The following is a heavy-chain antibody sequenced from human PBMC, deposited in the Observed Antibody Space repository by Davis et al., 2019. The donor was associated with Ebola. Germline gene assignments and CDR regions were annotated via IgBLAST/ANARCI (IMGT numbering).Heavy chain of an antibody. CDR3: AREGPYYDFWSGYSCFDY. CDR2: INSDGSST. Sequence: GESLKISCAASGFTFSSYWMHWVRQAPGKGLVWVSRINSDGSSTSYADSVKGRFTISRDNAKNTLHLQMNSLRAEDTAVYYCAREGPYYDFWSGYSCFDYWGQGTLVTVSS. CDR1: GFTFSSYW. V-gene: IGHV3-74*01. D-gene: IGHD3-3*01. J-gene: IGHJ4*02.